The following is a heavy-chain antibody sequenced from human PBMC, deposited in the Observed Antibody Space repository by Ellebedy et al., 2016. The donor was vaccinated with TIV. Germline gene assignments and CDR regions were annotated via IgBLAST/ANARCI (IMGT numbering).Heavy chain of an antibody. J-gene: IGHJ4*02. CDR2: INSDGSIT. V-gene: IGHV3-74*01. CDR1: AFTFSSYW. Sequence: GESLKISCAASAFTFSSYWMHWVRQVPGEGLAWVSRINSDGSITHYADSVKGRFTIARDNAKNTLYLQMNSLRAEDTAVYYCARAKAGTGSSDYWGQGTLVTVSS. CDR3: ARAKAGTGSSDY. D-gene: IGHD3-10*01.